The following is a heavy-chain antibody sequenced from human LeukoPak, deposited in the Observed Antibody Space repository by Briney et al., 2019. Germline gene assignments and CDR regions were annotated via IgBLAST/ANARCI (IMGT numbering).Heavy chain of an antibody. CDR1: GGSISSYY. J-gene: IGHJ4*02. D-gene: IGHD5-12*01. CDR2: IYYSGST. V-gene: IGHV4-59*01. CDR3: ARQLQSGYDF. Sequence: SETLSLTCTVSGGSISSYYWSWIRQPPGKGLQWIGYIYYSGSTNYNPSLKSRVTISVDTSKNQFSLKLSSVTAADTAVYYCARQLQSGYDFWGQGTLVTVSS.